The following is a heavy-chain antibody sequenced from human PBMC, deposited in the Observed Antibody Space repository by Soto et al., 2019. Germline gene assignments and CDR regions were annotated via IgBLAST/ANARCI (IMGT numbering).Heavy chain of an antibody. J-gene: IGHJ4*02. D-gene: IGHD6-6*01. CDR3: ARDGGQLEDFFDY. CDR2: INEDGSDK. CDR1: GFTFSRHW. V-gene: IGHV3-7*01. Sequence: GVSLRLSCAASGFTFSRHWMSWLRQAPGKGLEWVANINEDGSDKYYVDSVKGRFTISRDNAKNSLYLQISSLRVEDTAVYYCARDGGQLEDFFDYWGQGTTVTVSS.